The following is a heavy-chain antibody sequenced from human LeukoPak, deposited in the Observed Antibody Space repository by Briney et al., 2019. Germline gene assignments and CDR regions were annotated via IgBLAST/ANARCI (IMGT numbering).Heavy chain of an antibody. Sequence: GGSLRLSCAASGFTFSSYAMHWVRQAPGKGLEWVAVISYDGSNKYYADSVKGRFTISRDNSKNTLYLQMNSLRAEDTAVYYCAGAPEGYFDYWGQGTLVTVSS. J-gene: IGHJ4*02. CDR2: ISYDGSNK. D-gene: IGHD1-14*01. V-gene: IGHV3-30*04. CDR3: AGAPEGYFDY. CDR1: GFTFSSYA.